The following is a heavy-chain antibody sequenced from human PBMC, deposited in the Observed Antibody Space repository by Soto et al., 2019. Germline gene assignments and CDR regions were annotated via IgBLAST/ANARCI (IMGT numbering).Heavy chain of an antibody. CDR3: ARVSEGRDTAMVISRNWFDP. V-gene: IGHV1-69*13. D-gene: IGHD5-18*01. J-gene: IGHJ5*02. Sequence: SVQVSCKASGDTFSSYAISWVRQAPGQGLEWMGGIIPIFGTANYAQKFQGRVTITADESTSTAYMELSSLRSEDTAVYYCARVSEGRDTAMVISRNWFDPWGQGTLVTVSS. CDR1: GDTFSSYA. CDR2: IIPIFGTA.